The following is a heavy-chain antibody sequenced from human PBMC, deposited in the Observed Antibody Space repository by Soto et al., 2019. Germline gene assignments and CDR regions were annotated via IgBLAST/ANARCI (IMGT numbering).Heavy chain of an antibody. CDR3: ARDGVDVSRTTVRHGALDI. Sequence: QVQLVQSGAEVKKPGSSVKVSCKASGGSFSTYGISWVRQAPGQGLEWMGGFIPVFTTAKYAQKFQGRVSITADESTYTAYMGVSRLRSEDTAVYFCARDGVDVSRTTVRHGALDIWGQGTVVTVSS. J-gene: IGHJ3*02. D-gene: IGHD4-17*01. CDR1: GGSFSTYG. V-gene: IGHV1-69*01. CDR2: FIPVFTTA.